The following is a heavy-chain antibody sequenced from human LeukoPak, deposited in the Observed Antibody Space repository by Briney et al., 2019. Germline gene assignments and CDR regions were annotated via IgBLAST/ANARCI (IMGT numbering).Heavy chain of an antibody. CDR1: GGTFSSYA. CDR3: ARRQTTVTRGYFDY. Sequence: EASVKVSCKASGGTFSSYAISWVRQAPGQGLEWMGGIIPIFGTANYAQKFQGRVTITADESTSTAYMELSSLRSEDTAVYYCARRQTTVTRGYFDYWGQGTLVTVSS. D-gene: IGHD4-11*01. CDR2: IIPIFGTA. V-gene: IGHV1-69*13. J-gene: IGHJ4*02.